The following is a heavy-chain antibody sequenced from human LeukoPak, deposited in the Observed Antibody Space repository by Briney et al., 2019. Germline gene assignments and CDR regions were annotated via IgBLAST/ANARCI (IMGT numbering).Heavy chain of an antibody. V-gene: IGHV1-69*05. CDR1: GGTFSSYA. CDR3: AREPLRYSSTMAWFDP. Sequence: ASVKVSCKXSGGTFSSYAISWVRQAPGQGLEWMGGIIPIFGTANYAQKFQGRVTITTDESTSTAYMELSSLRSEDTAVYYCAREPLRYSSTMAWFDPWGQGTLVTVSS. CDR2: IIPIFGTA. D-gene: IGHD6-13*01. J-gene: IGHJ5*02.